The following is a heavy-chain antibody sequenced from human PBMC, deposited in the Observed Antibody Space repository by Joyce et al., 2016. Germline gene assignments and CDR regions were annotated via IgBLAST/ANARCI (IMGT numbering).Heavy chain of an antibody. Sequence: QVQLQESGPGLVKPSQTLSLTCTVSGGSFNSGSYSWNWIRQPAGKGLEWIGRIYTNGSTKYNPSLKSRIVISVDTSKNQFSLNVTSVTAADTAIYFCARDRLWVGVYYGMDVWGQGTTVTVSS. CDR3: ARDRLWVGVYYGMDV. CDR1: GGSFNSGSYS. CDR2: IYTNGST. D-gene: IGHD3-10*01. J-gene: IGHJ6*02. V-gene: IGHV4-61*02.